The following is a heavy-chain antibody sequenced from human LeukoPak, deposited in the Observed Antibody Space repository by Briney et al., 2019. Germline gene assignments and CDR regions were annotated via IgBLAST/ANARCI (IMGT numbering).Heavy chain of an antibody. CDR3: AEYYFPYCGGNCYLVS. CDR2: IRYDGSNK. CDR1: GFTFSSYG. Sequence: GGYLRLSCAASGFTFSSYGMHWVRQAPGKGLGWVAFIRYDGSNKYYADSVKGRFAISRDNSKNTLYLQMNSLEADDTAVYYYAEYYFPYCGGNCYLVSWGQEPLVTVSS. V-gene: IGHV3-30*02. D-gene: IGHD2-21*01. J-gene: IGHJ5*02.